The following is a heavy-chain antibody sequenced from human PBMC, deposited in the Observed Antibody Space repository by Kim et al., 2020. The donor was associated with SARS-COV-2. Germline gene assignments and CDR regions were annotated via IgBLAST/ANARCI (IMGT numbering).Heavy chain of an antibody. J-gene: IGHJ3*02. CDR2: IIPILGIA. V-gene: IGHV1-69*04. CDR1: GGTFSSYA. Sequence: SVTVSCKASGGTFSSYAISWVRQAPGQGLEWMGRIIPILGIANYAQKFQGRVTITADKSTSTAYMELSSLRSEDTAVYYCARVGGWSPDAFDIWGQGTMVTVSS. D-gene: IGHD6-19*01. CDR3: ARVGGWSPDAFDI.